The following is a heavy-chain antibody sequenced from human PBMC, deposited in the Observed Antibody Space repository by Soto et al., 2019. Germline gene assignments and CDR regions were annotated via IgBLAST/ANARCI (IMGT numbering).Heavy chain of an antibody. D-gene: IGHD3-22*01. Sequence: GGSLRLSCAASGFTFSYAMSWVRQAPGKGLEWVAVIWYDGSNKYYADSVKGRFTISRDNSKNTLYLQMNSLRAEDTAVYYCVRDSSGYDFALFDYDSSGQDYWGQGTLVTVSS. J-gene: IGHJ4*02. V-gene: IGHV3-33*08. CDR1: GFTFSYA. CDR3: VRDSSGYDFALFDYDSSGQDY. CDR2: IWYDGSNK.